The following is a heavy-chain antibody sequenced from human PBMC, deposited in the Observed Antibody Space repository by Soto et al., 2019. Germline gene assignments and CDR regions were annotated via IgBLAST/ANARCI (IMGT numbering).Heavy chain of an antibody. V-gene: IGHV3-73*01. CDR2: IRSKANSYAT. D-gene: IGHD6-19*01. Sequence: EVQLVESGGGLVQPGGSLKLSCAASGFTFSGSAMHWVRQASGKGLEWVGRIRSKANSYATAYAASVKGRFTISRDDSKNTAYRQMNSLKTEDTAVYYCTRHRAVADAFDIWGQGTMVTVSS. CDR3: TRHRAVADAFDI. J-gene: IGHJ3*02. CDR1: GFTFSGSA.